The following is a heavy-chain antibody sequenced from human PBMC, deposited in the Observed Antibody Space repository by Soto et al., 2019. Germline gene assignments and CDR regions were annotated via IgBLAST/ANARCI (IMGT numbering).Heavy chain of an antibody. D-gene: IGHD1-7*01. CDR2: ISGSGGST. Sequence: ESGGGLVQPGGSLRLSCAASGFTFSSYAMSWVRQAPGKGLEWVSAISGSGGSTYYADSVKGRFTISRDNSKNTLYLQMNSLRAEDTVVYYCAKEPGTIGPEYNWNYGWGGSSSVAIDYWGQGTLFTVSS. V-gene: IGHV3-23*01. CDR3: AKEPGTIGPEYNWNYGWGGSSSVAIDY. J-gene: IGHJ4*02. CDR1: GFTFSSYA.